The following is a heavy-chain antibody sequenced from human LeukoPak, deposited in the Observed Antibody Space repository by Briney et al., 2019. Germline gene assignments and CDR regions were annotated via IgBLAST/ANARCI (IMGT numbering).Heavy chain of an antibody. CDR2: IYYSGST. Sequence: PSETLSLTCTVSGGSISNNNYYWGWIRQPPGKGLEWIGNIYYSGSTYYNPSLKSRVTISVDTSKNQFSLKLSSVTAADTAVYYCARGPRKMAPDYWGQGTLVTVSS. J-gene: IGHJ4*02. CDR1: GGSISNNNYY. V-gene: IGHV4-39*07. D-gene: IGHD5-24*01. CDR3: ARGPRKMAPDY.